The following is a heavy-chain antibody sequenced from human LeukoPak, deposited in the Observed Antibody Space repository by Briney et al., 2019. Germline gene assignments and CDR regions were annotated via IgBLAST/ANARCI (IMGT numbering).Heavy chain of an antibody. Sequence: GGSLRLSCAASGFIVSSNYMSWVRQAPGKGLEWVSVIYTGGNTYYADFVKGRFIISRDNSKNTLYLQMNNLRVEDTAVYYCAGHDWFDPWGQGTLVTVSP. CDR3: AGHDWFDP. CDR2: IYTGGNT. J-gene: IGHJ5*02. CDR1: GFIVSSNY. V-gene: IGHV3-53*01.